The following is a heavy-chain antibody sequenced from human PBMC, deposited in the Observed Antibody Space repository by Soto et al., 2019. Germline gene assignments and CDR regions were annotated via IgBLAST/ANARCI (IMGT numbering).Heavy chain of an antibody. J-gene: IGHJ4*02. CDR2: IDWDDDK. D-gene: IGHD5-18*01. Sequence: ASGPTLVNPTQTLTLTCTFSGFSLSTSGMCVSWIRQPPGKALEWLARIDWDDDKYYSTSLKTRLTISKDTSKNQVVLTMTNMDPVDTATYYFARIWDVDTATSMFDYWGQGTLVTXSS. V-gene: IGHV2-70*11. CDR1: GFSLSTSGMC. CDR3: ARIWDVDTATSMFDY.